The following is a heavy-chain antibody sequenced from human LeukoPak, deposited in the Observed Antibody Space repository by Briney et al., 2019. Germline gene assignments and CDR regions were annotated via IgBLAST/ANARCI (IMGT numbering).Heavy chain of an antibody. Sequence: ASVKVSCKASGYTFTSYGISWVRQAPGQGLEWMGGIIPIFGTANYAQKFQGRVTITADKSTSIAYMEVSSLRSEDTAVYYCARGGYCSGGSCYSLLDYWGQGALVTVSS. CDR3: ARGGYCSGGSCYSLLDY. CDR2: IIPIFGTA. D-gene: IGHD2-15*01. V-gene: IGHV1-69*06. CDR1: GYTFTSYG. J-gene: IGHJ4*02.